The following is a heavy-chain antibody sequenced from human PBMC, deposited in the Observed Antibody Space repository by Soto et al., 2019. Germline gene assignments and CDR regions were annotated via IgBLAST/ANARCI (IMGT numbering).Heavy chain of an antibody. J-gene: IGHJ4*02. CDR2: INYSGTT. CDR1: DGSMNSDSYY. CDR3: ARLGGYVSVGYYYLWDS. D-gene: IGHD3-22*01. V-gene: IGHV4-39*01. Sequence: SETLSLTCSVSDGSMNSDSYYWGWIRQPPGKGLEWIGVINYSGTTFHNVSLKSRVTMSVESSRNQLSLKLTSVTAADTAVYYCARLGGYVSVGYYYLWDSWGQGTLVTVSS.